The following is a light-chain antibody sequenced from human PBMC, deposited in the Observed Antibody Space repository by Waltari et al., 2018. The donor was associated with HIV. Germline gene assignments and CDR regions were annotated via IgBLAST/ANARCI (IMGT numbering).Light chain of an antibody. J-gene: IGKJ4*01. CDR3: EQYNNWPLT. CDR1: QSVGGD. Sequence: ETVMTQSPDILSVSPGERPTLSCRASQSVGGDVAWYQQKPGQAPRLLIYGATSRATVIPARFSASGSGTEFILTISSLQSEDFAVYFCEQYNNWPLTFGGGTKVEIK. CDR2: GAT. V-gene: IGKV3-15*01.